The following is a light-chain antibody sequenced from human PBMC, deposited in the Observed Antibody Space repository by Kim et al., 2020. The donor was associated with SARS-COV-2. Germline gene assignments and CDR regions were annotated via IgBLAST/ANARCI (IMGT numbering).Light chain of an antibody. CDR1: QGISSN. CDR2: DAS. CDR3: QKCSGAPWT. V-gene: IGKV1-27*01. J-gene: IGKJ1*01. Sequence: DIQTTQSPSSLSASVGDRVTITCRASQGISSNVAWYQQKPGKVPNLLIYDASALQSGVPSRFRGTGSGTDFTLTISSLQPEDVATYYCQKCSGAPWTFGQGTKVDIK.